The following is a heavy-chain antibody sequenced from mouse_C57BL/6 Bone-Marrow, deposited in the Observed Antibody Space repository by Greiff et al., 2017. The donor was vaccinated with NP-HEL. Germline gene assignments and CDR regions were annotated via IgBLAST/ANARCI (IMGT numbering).Heavy chain of an antibody. D-gene: IGHD1-1*01. CDR1: GFTFSSYA. CDR2: ISDGGSYT. V-gene: IGHV5-4*03. J-gene: IGHJ3*01. CDR3: ARGYYYGSSYGFAY. Sequence: DVMLVESGGGLVKPGGSLKLSCAASGFTFSSYAMSWVRQTPEKRLEWVATISDGGSYTYYPDNVKGRFTLSRDNAKNNLYLQMSQLKSEDTAMYYCARGYYYGSSYGFAYWGQGTLVTVSA.